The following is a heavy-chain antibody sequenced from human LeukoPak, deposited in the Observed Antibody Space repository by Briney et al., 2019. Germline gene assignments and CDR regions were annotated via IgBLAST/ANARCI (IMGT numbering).Heavy chain of an antibody. D-gene: IGHD2-2*01. CDR1: GYTFTSYY. J-gene: IGHJ4*02. CDR2: ISPSGGST. CDR3: ASAPGSTRPSRY. Sequence: ASVKVSCKASGYTFTSYYMHWVRQAPGQGLEWMGIISPSGGSTSYAQKFQGRVTITADKSTSTAYMELSSLRSEDTAVYYCASAPGSTRPSRYWGQGTLVTVSS. V-gene: IGHV1-46*01.